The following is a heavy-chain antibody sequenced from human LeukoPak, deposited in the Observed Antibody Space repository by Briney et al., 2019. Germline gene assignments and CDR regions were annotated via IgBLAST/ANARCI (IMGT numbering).Heavy chain of an antibody. D-gene: IGHD1-26*01. CDR3: AKSLLTTASGTGRAFDI. J-gene: IGHJ3*02. CDR1: GFTFSNYA. Sequence: GRSLRLSCAASGFTFSNYAMHWVRQAPGKGLEWVAVISYDGSNEYYADSVKGRFTISRDNSKNTLYLQMNSLRAEDTAEYYCAKSLLTTASGTGRAFDIWGQGTMVTVSS. CDR2: ISYDGSNE. V-gene: IGHV3-30-3*01.